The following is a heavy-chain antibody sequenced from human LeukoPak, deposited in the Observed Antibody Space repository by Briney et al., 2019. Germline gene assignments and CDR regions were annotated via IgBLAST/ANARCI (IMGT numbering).Heavy chain of an antibody. Sequence: GESLKISCKASGYSFTSYWIGWVRQIPGKGLEWMGIIDPSDSETRYTPSFQGQVTISVDKSLTTADLQWNSLKASDTAMYYCARQTAMCSSGDYWGQGTLVTVSS. CDR2: IDPSDSET. J-gene: IGHJ4*02. D-gene: IGHD5-18*01. CDR3: ARQTAMCSSGDY. CDR1: GYSFTSYW. V-gene: IGHV5-51*01.